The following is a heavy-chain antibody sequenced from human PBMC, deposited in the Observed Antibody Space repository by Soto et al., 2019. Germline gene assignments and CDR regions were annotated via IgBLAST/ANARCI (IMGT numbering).Heavy chain of an antibody. CDR3: ARVSYDSSGYPLGHWFDP. CDR1: GYTFTGYY. Sequence: QVQLVQSGAEVKKPGASVKVSCKASGYTFTGYYMHWVRQAHGQGLEWMGWINPNSGGTNYAQKFQGWVTMTRDTSISTAYMELSRLRSDDTAVYYCARVSYDSSGYPLGHWFDPWGQGTLVTVSS. CDR2: INPNSGGT. V-gene: IGHV1-2*04. J-gene: IGHJ5*02. D-gene: IGHD3-22*01.